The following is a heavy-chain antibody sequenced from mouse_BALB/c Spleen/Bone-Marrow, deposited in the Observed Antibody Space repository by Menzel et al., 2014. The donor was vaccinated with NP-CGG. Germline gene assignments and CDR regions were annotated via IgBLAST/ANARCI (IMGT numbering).Heavy chain of an antibody. D-gene: IGHD2-3*01. V-gene: IGHV2-9*02. CDR2: IWAGGST. J-gene: IGHJ2*01. Sequence: VKLQEPGPGLVAPSQSLSITCTVSGFSLTSYGVHWVRQPPGKGLEWLGVIWAGGSTNYNSALMYRLSISKDNSKSQVFLKMNSLQTDDAAMYYCARDRDGYYFDYWGQGTTLTVSS. CDR3: ARDRDGYYFDY. CDR1: GFSLTSYG.